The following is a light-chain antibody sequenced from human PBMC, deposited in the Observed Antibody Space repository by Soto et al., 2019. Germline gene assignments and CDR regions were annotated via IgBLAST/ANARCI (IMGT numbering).Light chain of an antibody. Sequence: QSALTQPASVSVSPGQSITISCTGTSSDVGGYNYVSWYQQHPGKAPKRMIYDVSNRPSGVSNRFSGSKSGNTASLTISGLQAEAEADYYFSSYTRRSPYVVGTGTKLTVL. CDR2: DVS. J-gene: IGLJ1*01. V-gene: IGLV2-14*01. CDR3: SSYTRRSPYV. CDR1: SSDVGGYNY.